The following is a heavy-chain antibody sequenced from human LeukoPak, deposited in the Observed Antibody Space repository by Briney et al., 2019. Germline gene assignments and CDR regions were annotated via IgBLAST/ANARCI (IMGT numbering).Heavy chain of an antibody. D-gene: IGHD1-26*01. Sequence: GESLKISCKGSGYSFTSYWIGWVRQMPGKGLEWMGIIYPGDSDTRYSPSFQGQVTISADKSISTAYLQWSSLKASDTAMYYCARSSGGSYPTGYFQHWGQGTLVTVSS. J-gene: IGHJ1*01. CDR1: GYSFTSYW. V-gene: IGHV5-51*01. CDR2: IYPGDSDT. CDR3: ARSSGGSYPTGYFQH.